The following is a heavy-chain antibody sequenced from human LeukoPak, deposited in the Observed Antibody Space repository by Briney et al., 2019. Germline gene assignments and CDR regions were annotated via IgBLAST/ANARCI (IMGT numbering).Heavy chain of an antibody. V-gene: IGHV1-69*13. Sequence: GASVKVSCKASGGTFSSYAISWVRQAPGQGLEWMGGIIPIFGTANYAQKFQGRVTITADESTSTAYMELSSLRSEDTAVYYCARGNPYILTGQEPFNYWGQGTLVTVSS. J-gene: IGHJ4*02. CDR1: GGTFSSYA. D-gene: IGHD3-9*01. CDR3: ARGNPYILTGQEPFNY. CDR2: IIPIFGTA.